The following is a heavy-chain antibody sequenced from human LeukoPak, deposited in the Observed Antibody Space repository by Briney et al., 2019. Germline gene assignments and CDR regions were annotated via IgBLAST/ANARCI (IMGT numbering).Heavy chain of an antibody. V-gene: IGHV3-30-3*01. CDR1: GFTFSRYA. CDR2: ISKDGSNK. CDR3: ARDFAWLADY. D-gene: IGHD6-19*01. Sequence: GRSLRLSCAASGFTFSRYAMHWVRQAPGKGLEWVSVISKDGSNKCYADSVKGRFTISRDNSKNTLYLQMDSLRAEDTAVYYCARDFAWLADYWGQGTLVTVSS. J-gene: IGHJ4*02.